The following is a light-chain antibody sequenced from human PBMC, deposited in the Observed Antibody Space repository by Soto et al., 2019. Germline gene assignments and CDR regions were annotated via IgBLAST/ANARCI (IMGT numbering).Light chain of an antibody. V-gene: IGLV1-47*01. CDR3: AAWDDSLSGVV. J-gene: IGLJ2*01. Sequence: QSVLTQPPSASGTPGQRVTISCSGSSSNIGSNYVYWYQQLPGTAPKLLIYRNNQRPSGVPDRFSGSKSGTSASLAISGLRSEDEADYYCAAWDDSLSGVVFGGGTKVTVL. CDR2: RNN. CDR1: SSNIGSNY.